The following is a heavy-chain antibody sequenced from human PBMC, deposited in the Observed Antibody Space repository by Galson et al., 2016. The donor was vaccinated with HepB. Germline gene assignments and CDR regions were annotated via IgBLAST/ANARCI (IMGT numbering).Heavy chain of an antibody. V-gene: IGHV1-18*01. D-gene: IGHD4-17*01. CDR2: ISGYNGYT. Sequence: SVKVSCKASGYTFNTYGINWVRQAPGQGLEWMGWISGYNGYTQYEQKYQGRVSITTDTSTSTAYMELRSLRSDDTAMYYCARTSFGDYSERTFDIWGQGTVVTVSS. CDR1: GYTFNTYG. CDR3: ARTSFGDYSERTFDI. J-gene: IGHJ3*02.